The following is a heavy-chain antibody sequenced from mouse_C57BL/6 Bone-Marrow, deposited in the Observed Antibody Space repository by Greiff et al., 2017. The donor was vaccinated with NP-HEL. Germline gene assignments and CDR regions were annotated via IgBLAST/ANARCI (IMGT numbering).Heavy chain of an antibody. V-gene: IGHV1-22*01. Sequence: EVQLQQSGPELVKPGASVKMSCKASGYTFTDYNMHWVKQSHGKSLEWIGYINPNNGGTSYNQKFKGKATLTVNKSSSTAYMELRSLTSEDSAVYYCARKGRAAQDLFAYWGQGTLVTVSA. D-gene: IGHD3-2*02. J-gene: IGHJ3*01. CDR1: GYTFTDYN. CDR3: ARKGRAAQDLFAY. CDR2: INPNNGGT.